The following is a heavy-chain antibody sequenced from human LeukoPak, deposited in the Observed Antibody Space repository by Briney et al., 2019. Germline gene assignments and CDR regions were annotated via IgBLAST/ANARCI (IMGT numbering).Heavy chain of an antibody. J-gene: IGHJ3*02. CDR1: GFTFSSYD. V-gene: IGHV3-13*01. CDR2: IGTAGDT. CDR3: ARVAGEDDAFDI. Sequence: GGSLRLSCAASGFTFSSYDMHWVRQATGKGLEWVSAIGTAGDTYYPGSVKGRFTISRENAKNSLYLQMNSLRAGDTAVYYCARVAGEDDAFDISGQGTMVTVSS. D-gene: IGHD3-16*01.